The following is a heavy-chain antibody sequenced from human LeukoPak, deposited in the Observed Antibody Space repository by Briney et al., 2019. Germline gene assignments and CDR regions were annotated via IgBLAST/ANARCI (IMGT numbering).Heavy chain of an antibody. CDR1: GFTFSAYG. V-gene: IGHV3-30*02. CDR2: VRYDGSNK. Sequence: GGSLRLSGAASGFTFSAYGMHWVRQAPGKGLEWLAFVRYDGSNKYYADSVKGRFTISRDYSRNMLYLQMDSLRAEDTAFYYCAKDYSLYCSSASCYTPFDYWGQGALVTVSS. CDR3: AKDYSLYCSSASCYTPFDY. D-gene: IGHD2-2*02. J-gene: IGHJ4*02.